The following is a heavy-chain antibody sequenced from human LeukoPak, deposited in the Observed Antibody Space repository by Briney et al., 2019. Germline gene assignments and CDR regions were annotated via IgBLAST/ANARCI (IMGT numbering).Heavy chain of an antibody. CDR3: ARGGDGNWFDP. J-gene: IGHJ5*02. CDR2: INPNSGGT. CDR1: GYTFTGYY. D-gene: IGHD3-16*01. V-gene: IGHV1-2*02. Sequence: ASVKVSCKASGYTFTGYYMHWVRQAPGQGLEWMGWINPNSGGTKYAQKFQGRVTMTRDTSISTAYMELSRLRSDDTAVYYCARGGDGNWFDPWGQGTLVTVSS.